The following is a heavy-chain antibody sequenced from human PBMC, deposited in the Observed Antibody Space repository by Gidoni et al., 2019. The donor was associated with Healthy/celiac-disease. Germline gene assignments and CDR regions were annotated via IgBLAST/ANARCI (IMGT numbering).Heavy chain of an antibody. V-gene: IGHV3-48*02. Sequence: EVQLVESGGGLVQPGGSLRLSCAASGFTFSSYSMNWVRQAPGKGLEWVSYISSSSSTIYYADSVKGRFTISRDNAKNSLYLQMNSLRDEDTAVYYCASNGSSSEGTTYYYSGMDVWGQGTTVTVSS. CDR2: ISSSSSTI. D-gene: IGHD6-6*01. CDR1: GFTFSSYS. CDR3: ASNGSSSEGTTYYYSGMDV. J-gene: IGHJ6*02.